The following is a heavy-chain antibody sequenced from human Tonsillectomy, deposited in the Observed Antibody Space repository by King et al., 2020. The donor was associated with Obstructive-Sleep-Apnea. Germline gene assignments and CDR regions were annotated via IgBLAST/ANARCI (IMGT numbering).Heavy chain of an antibody. CDR2: IDWDYDK. V-gene: IGHV2-70*01. CDR1: GFSLSTSGRC. CDR3: AGSGGGVYYYGMDV. D-gene: IGHD3-10*01. Sequence: VTLKESGPALVKPTQTLTLTCTFSGFSLSTSGRCESWNRHPPGKALEWLALIDWDYDKYYSTFLKTRLTISKDTSKNQVVLTMTNMDPVDTATYYCAGSGGGVYYYGMDVWGQGTTVTVSS. J-gene: IGHJ6*02.